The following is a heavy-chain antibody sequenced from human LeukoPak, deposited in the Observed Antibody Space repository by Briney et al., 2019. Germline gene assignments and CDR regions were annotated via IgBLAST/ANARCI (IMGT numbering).Heavy chain of an antibody. CDR2: INTDGGFT. V-gene: IGHV3-74*01. J-gene: IGHJ4*02. D-gene: IGHD1-26*01. Sequence: GGSLRLSCAASGFVFSDYWMHWVRQAPGKGLVWVSRINTDGGFTRYADSVQGRFIISRDTAKNTLFLQMNSLRAEDTAVYYCAREAKVGGALQYWGQGILVTVSS. CDR3: AREAKVGGALQY. CDR1: GFVFSDYW.